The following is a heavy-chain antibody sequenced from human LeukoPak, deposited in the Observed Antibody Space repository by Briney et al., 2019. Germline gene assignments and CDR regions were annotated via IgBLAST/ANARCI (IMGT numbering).Heavy chain of an antibody. CDR3: ARASYYDFWSGYEGRAFDI. CDR1: GFTFCNYA. Sequence: SGGSLRLSCAASGFTFCNYAMHWVRQAPGKGLEWVAVITYDGGSKYYADSVKGRFTISGDNSNNTLYLQMNSLRAEDTAVYYCARASYYDFWSGYEGRAFDIWGQGKMVTVSS. D-gene: IGHD3-3*01. V-gene: IGHV3-30-3*01. CDR2: ITYDGGSK. J-gene: IGHJ3*02.